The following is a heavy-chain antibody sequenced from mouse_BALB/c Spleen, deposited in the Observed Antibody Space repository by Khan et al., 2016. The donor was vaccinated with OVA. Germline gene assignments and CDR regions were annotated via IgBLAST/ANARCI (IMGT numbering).Heavy chain of an antibody. J-gene: IGHJ3*01. D-gene: IGHD4-1*01. Sequence: VQLKQSGTVLARPGASVKMSCKASGYTFTSYWMHWVKQRPGQGLEWIGDIYPGNTDTNYNQKFKGKAKLTAVTSTSTAYMELSSLTNEDPAVYYCTRRNWDVAWFAYWGQGTLVTVSA. CDR1: GYTFTSYW. CDR3: TRRNWDVAWFAY. CDR2: IYPGNTDT. V-gene: IGHV1-5*01.